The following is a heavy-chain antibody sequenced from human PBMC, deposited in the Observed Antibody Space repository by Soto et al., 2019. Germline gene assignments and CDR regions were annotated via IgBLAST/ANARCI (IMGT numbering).Heavy chain of an antibody. CDR2: IYYSGST. D-gene: IGHD6-19*01. CDR1: GGSISSYY. CDR3: ARSRYTSGWWTPPFDY. V-gene: IGHV4-59*01. J-gene: IGHJ4*02. Sequence: SETLSLTCAVSGGSISSYYWSWIRQPPGKGLEWIGYIYYSGSTNYNPSLKSRVTISVDTSKNQFSLKLTSVTAADTAVYYCARSRYTSGWWTPPFDYWGQGTLVIVSS.